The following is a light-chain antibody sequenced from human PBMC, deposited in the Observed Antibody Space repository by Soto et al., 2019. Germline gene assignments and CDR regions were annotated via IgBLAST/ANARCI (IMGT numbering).Light chain of an antibody. CDR1: SSDAGGYNY. CDR3: CSYAGSNPHEL. CDR2: DVS. J-gene: IGLJ2*01. V-gene: IGLV2-11*01. Sequence: QSALTQPRSVSGSPGQSVTISCTGTSSDAGGYNYVSWYQQHPGKAPKLMIYDVSKRPSGVPDRFSGSKSGNTASLSISGLQAEDEADYHCCSYAGSNPHELFGGGTKVTVL.